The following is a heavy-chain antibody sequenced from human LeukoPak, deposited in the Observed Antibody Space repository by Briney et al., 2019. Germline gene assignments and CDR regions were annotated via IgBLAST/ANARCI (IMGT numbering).Heavy chain of an antibody. Sequence: GESLKISCKGSGYSFTTYWIGWVRQMPGKGLEWMGIIYPGDSDTRYSPSFQGQVTISADKSISTAYLQWSSLKASDTAMYYCARQSLSYYYGSGSYRHYYYYYMDVWGKGTTVTVSS. J-gene: IGHJ6*03. CDR2: IYPGDSDT. D-gene: IGHD3-10*01. CDR1: GYSFTTYW. V-gene: IGHV5-51*01. CDR3: ARQSLSYYYGSGSYRHYYYYYMDV.